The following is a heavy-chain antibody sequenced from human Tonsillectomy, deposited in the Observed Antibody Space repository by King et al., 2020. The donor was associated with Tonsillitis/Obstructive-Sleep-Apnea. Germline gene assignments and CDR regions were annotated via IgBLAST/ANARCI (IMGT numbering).Heavy chain of an antibody. V-gene: IGHV4-34*01. Sequence: VQLPQWGAGLLKPSETLSLTCAVYGGSFSGYYWSWIRQPPGKGLEWIGEINHSGSTNYNPSLKSRVTIPVDTTKNHFSLQLSSVTAAATAVYYCARGAIVVVPAASWYFDYWGQGTLVTVSS. J-gene: IGHJ4*02. CDR2: INHSGST. D-gene: IGHD2-2*01. CDR1: GGSFSGYY. CDR3: ARGAIVVVPAASWYFDY.